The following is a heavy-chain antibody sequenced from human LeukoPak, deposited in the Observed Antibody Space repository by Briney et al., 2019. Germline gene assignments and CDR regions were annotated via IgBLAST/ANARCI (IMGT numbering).Heavy chain of an antibody. CDR1: GFTFTTYW. J-gene: IGHJ3*02. CDR3: ARSVLMPDPFHI. V-gene: IGHV3-7*01. CDR2: IKQDGNEK. Sequence: GGSLRLSCATSGFTFTTYWMGWVRQAPGKGLEWVASIKQDGNEKYYVDSVKGRFTISRDSAKNSLYLRMNSLRAEDTAVYYCARSVLMPDPFHIWGQGTMVTVSS. D-gene: IGHD2-8*01.